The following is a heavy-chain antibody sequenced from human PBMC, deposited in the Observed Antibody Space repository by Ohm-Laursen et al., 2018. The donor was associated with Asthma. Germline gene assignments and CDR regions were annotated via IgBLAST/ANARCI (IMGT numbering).Heavy chain of an antibody. CDR3: TRSTDSWEFDP. D-gene: IGHD6-13*01. V-gene: IGHV3-74*03. CDR1: GFTFSYYW. J-gene: IGHJ5*02. Sequence: GSLRLSCSAPGFTFSYYWMHWVRQAPGEGLVWVARLNRGGRTPEYADSVKGRFTISGDNAKNTLFLQMNSLGADDTAVYYCTRSTDSWEFDPWGQGTLVTVSS. CDR2: LNRGGRTP.